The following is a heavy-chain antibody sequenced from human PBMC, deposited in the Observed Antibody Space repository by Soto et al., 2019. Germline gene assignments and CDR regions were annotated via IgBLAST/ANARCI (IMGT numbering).Heavy chain of an antibody. Sequence: QLQLQESGPGLVKPSETLSLTCIVSGGSISTTTYYWGWIRQPPGKGLEWIGSIYYSGGTHYTPSLKSGVTISVDKSQHQFSLKLTSVTAAYTAVYYCAARRGAAYYFEYLGQGSLVTVSS. D-gene: IGHD1-1*01. J-gene: IGHJ4*02. CDR1: GGSISTTTYY. CDR2: IYYSGGT. V-gene: IGHV4-39*01. CDR3: AARRGAAYYFEY.